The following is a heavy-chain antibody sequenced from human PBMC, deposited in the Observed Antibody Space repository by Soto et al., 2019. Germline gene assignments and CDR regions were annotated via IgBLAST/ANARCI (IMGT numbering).Heavy chain of an antibody. V-gene: IGHV1-18*01. CDR2: ISAYNGNT. CDR3: ARGAEYSGSYFNAEYFQH. D-gene: IGHD1-26*01. CDR1: GGTFSSYA. Sequence: QVQLVQSGAEVKKPGSSVKVSCKASGGTFSSYAISWVRQAPGQGLEWMGWISAYNGNTNYAQKLQGRVTMTTDTSTSTAYMELRSLRSDDTAVYYCARGAEYSGSYFNAEYFQHWGQGTLVTVSS. J-gene: IGHJ1*01.